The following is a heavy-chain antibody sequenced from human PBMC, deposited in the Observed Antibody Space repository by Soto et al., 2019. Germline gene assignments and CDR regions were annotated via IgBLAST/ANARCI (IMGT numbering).Heavy chain of an antibody. CDR2: IKQDGSEK. CDR1: GFTFSSYW. J-gene: IGHJ4*02. D-gene: IGHD6-13*01. Sequence: GGSLRLSCAASGFTFSSYWMSWVRQAPGKGLEWVANIKQDGSEKYYVDSVKGRFTISRDNAKNSLYLQMNSLRAEDTAVYYCARDGQLVINYFDYWGQGTLVTVSS. CDR3: ARDGQLVINYFDY. V-gene: IGHV3-7*01.